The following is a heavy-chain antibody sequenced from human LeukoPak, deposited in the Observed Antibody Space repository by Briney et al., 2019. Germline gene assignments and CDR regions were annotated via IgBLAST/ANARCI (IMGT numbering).Heavy chain of an antibody. CDR3: ARTMVRGVSFDY. D-gene: IGHD3-10*01. Sequence: PGGSLRLSCAASGFTFSSYAMHWVRQAPGKGLEWVAVISYDGSNKYYADSVKGRFTISRDNSKNTLYLQMNSLRAEDTAVYYCARTMVRGVSFDYWGQGTLVTVSS. J-gene: IGHJ4*02. V-gene: IGHV3-30-3*01. CDR1: GFTFSSYA. CDR2: ISYDGSNK.